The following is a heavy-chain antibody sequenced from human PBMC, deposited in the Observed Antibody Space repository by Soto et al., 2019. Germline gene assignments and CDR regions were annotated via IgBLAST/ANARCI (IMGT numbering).Heavy chain of an antibody. J-gene: IGHJ4*02. V-gene: IGHV1-18*01. CDR2: ISAYNGNT. CDR3: ARDLPPVDY. CDR1: GYSFSSYH. Sequence: QIQLVQSGAEVKKPGASVKVSCKASGYSFSSYHITWVRQAPGQGLEWMGWISAYNGNTNYAQNLQGRVTMTTDPSTSTAYMELRSLRSDDTAVYYCARDLPPVDYWGQGTLVTVSS.